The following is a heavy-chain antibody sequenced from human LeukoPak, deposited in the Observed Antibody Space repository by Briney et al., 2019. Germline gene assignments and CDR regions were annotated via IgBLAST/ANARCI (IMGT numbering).Heavy chain of an antibody. D-gene: IGHD6-6*01. Sequence: GGSLRLSCAASGFTFSVYNMNWVRQVPGKGLEWLSSISASGSYIFYTDSVRGRFTISRDNAKNSLYLQMNSLRAEDTAVYYCARDLSEYSSGFDPWGQGTLVTVSS. CDR1: GFTFSVYN. CDR2: ISASGSYI. V-gene: IGHV3-21*01. J-gene: IGHJ5*02. CDR3: ARDLSEYSSGFDP.